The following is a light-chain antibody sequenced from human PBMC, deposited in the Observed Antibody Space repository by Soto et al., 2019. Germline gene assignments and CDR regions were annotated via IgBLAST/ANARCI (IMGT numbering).Light chain of an antibody. CDR1: QSVSSN. J-gene: IGKJ4*01. CDR2: GAS. Sequence: EIVMTQSPATLSVSPGERATLSCRASQSVSSNLAWYQQKPGQAPRLLIYGASTRGTGIAARFSGSGSGTEFTLTISSLQSDDFVVYYCQQYNSWPLNFGRGTKVDI. CDR3: QQYNSWPLN. V-gene: IGKV3-15*01.